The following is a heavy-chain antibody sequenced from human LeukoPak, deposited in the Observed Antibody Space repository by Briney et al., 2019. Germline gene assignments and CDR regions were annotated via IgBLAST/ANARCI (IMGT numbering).Heavy chain of an antibody. V-gene: IGHV3-48*03. D-gene: IGHD3-3*01. CDR2: ISSSGSSL. CDR3: ARLDRSDFWSGYYKGYYYYMDV. Sequence: GGSLRLSCAAPGFTFSSFEMNSVRQAPGKGLGWVSYISSSGSSLYYADSVKGRFTISRDNAKTSLYLQMNSLRAEDTAVYYCARLDRSDFWSGYYKGYYYYMDVWGKGTTVTVSS. J-gene: IGHJ6*03. CDR1: GFTFSSFE.